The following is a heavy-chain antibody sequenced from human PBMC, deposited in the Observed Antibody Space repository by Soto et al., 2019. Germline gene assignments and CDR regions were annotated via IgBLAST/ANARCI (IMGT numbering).Heavy chain of an antibody. CDR2: INWKSDI. J-gene: IGHJ4*02. CDR1: GFTFDYNA. D-gene: IGHD3-16*01. CDR3: AISQDRGGRTTFIY. V-gene: IGHV3-9*01. Sequence: GGSLRLSYAVSGFTFDYNAMHWVRQSPEKGLEWVSGINWKSDIGYADSVKGRFTISRDNAENSLYLQMNSLRAEDTALYYCAISQDRGGRTTFIYWGQGTQVTVSS.